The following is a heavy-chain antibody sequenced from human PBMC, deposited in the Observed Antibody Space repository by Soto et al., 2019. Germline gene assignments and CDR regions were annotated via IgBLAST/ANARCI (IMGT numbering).Heavy chain of an antibody. CDR1: GYSFLNYW. CDR3: ARHGISNYHYYYGRDV. J-gene: IGHJ6*02. CDR2: IYPGDSDT. Sequence: GESLKISCKGSGYSFLNYWIGRVRQMPGKDLEWIGIIYPGDSDTRYSPSFQGRVTISADKSISTAYLQWSSLKASDTAMYYCARHGISNYHYYYGRDVWGQGTTVTVSS. V-gene: IGHV5-51*01. D-gene: IGHD1-26*01.